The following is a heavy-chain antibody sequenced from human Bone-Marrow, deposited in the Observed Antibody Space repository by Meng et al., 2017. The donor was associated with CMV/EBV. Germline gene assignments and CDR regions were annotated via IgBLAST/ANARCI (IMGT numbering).Heavy chain of an antibody. Sequence: ASVKVFCKASGYTFTGYYMHWVRQAPGQGLEWMGWINPNSGGKNYAQKFLGRVTMTRDTSISTAYMELSRLRSDDTAVYYCARGEFSSWYGGRLVDYWGQGTLVTVSS. V-gene: IGHV1-2*02. D-gene: IGHD6-13*01. J-gene: IGHJ4*02. CDR3: ARGEFSSWYGGRLVDY. CDR1: GYTFTGYY. CDR2: INPNSGGK.